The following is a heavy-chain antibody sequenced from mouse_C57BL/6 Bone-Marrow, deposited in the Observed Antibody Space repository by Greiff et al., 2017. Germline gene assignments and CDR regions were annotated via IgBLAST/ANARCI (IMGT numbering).Heavy chain of an antibody. CDR3: AAYSWFAY. CDR2: IDPSDSYT. Sequence: VQLQQPGAELVKPGASVKLSCKASGYTFTSYWMQWVKQRPGQGLEWIGEIDPSDSYTNYNQKFKGKATLTVDKSSSTAYMQLSSLTSEDSAVYYCAAYSWFAYWGQGTLVTVSA. J-gene: IGHJ3*01. CDR1: GYTFTSYW. D-gene: IGHD2-10*01. V-gene: IGHV1-50*01.